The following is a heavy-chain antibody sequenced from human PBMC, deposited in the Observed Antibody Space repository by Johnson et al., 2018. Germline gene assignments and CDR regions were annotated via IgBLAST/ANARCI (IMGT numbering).Heavy chain of an antibody. J-gene: IGHJ6*02. Sequence: QVQLVQAGAEVKKPGFSVKVSCKASGGTFSSYAISWVRQAPGQGLEWMGGIIPIFGTANYAQKFQGRVTITADESTSTAYMELSSRRSEDPAVYYWARVFYYYYYGMDVWGQGTTVTVSS. V-gene: IGHV1-69*12. CDR2: IIPIFGTA. CDR1: GGTFSSYA. CDR3: ARVFYYYYYGMDV.